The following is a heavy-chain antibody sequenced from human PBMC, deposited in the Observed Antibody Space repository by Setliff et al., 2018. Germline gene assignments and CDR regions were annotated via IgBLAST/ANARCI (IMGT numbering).Heavy chain of an antibody. Sequence: ASVKVSCKASGYTFNNYDINWVRQAPGQGLEWMGWINPSSGNTNFAPKLQGRVTMTTDTSTSTAYMELRSLRSDDTAVYYCARDLDYQYYYETSGRDAFDIWGLGTMVTVSS. J-gene: IGHJ3*02. CDR3: ARDLDYQYYYETSGRDAFDI. V-gene: IGHV1-18*01. D-gene: IGHD3-22*01. CDR2: INPSSGNT. CDR1: GYTFNNYD.